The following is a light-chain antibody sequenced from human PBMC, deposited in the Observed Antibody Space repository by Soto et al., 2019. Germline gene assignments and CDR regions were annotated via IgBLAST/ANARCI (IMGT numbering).Light chain of an antibody. CDR2: GTS. V-gene: IGKV3-20*01. J-gene: IGKJ4*01. Sequence: EIVLTQSPGTLSLFPGERATLSCRASQSVSSSYLAWYQQKPGQAPRLLIYGTSSRATGIPARFSGSGSGTDFTLTISRLEREDVAGYYCQQYGSSPSFGGGTKGDIK. CDR3: QQYGSSPS. CDR1: QSVSSSY.